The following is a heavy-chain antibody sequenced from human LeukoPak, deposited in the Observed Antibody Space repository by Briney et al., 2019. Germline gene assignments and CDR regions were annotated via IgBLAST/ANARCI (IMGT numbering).Heavy chain of an antibody. CDR1: GFTFSTYA. J-gene: IGHJ4*02. CDR2: ISYDGSNK. V-gene: IGHV3-30*04. CDR3: ARERFLEWLLYQLPDY. Sequence: GGSLRLSCAASGFTFSTYAMHWVRQAPGKGLEWVAVISYDGSNKYYADSVKGRFTISRDNSKNTLYLQMNSLRAEDTAVYYCARERFLEWLLYQLPDYWGQGTLVTVSS. D-gene: IGHD3-3*01.